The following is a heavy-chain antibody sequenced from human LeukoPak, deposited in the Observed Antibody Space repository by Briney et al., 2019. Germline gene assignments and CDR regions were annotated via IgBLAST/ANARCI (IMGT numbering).Heavy chain of an antibody. CDR3: ARAGYCSSTSCENYFDY. J-gene: IGHJ4*02. CDR2: IIPIFGTV. CDR1: GGTFSSYA. D-gene: IGHD2-2*01. Sequence: SVKVSCKASGGTFSSYAISWVRQAPGQGLEWMGGIIPIFGTVNYAQKFQGRVTITTDESTSTAYMELSSLRSEDTAVYYCARAGYCSSTSCENYFDYWGQGTLVTVSS. V-gene: IGHV1-69*05.